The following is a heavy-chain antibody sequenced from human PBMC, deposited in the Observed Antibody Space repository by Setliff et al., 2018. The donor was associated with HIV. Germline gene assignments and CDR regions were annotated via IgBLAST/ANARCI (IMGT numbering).Heavy chain of an antibody. V-gene: IGHV3-66*04. CDR1: GFTVSRNY. CDR3: ARHWLTFGGVIDQGYGMDV. J-gene: IGHJ6*02. Sequence: GSLRLSCAASGFTVSRNYMSWVRQAPGKGLEWVSVIASGGITYYVDSVKGRFTISTDDSKNTLYLQMNSLRAEDTAVYYCARHWLTFGGVIDQGYGMDVWGQGTTVTVS. CDR2: IASGGIT. D-gene: IGHD3-16*02.